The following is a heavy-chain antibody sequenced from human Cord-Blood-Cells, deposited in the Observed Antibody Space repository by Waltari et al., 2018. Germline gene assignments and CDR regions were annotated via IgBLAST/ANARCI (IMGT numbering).Heavy chain of an antibody. CDR3: ARGRELLDY. J-gene: IGHJ4*02. V-gene: IGHV1-8*01. CDR2: MNPNSGNT. Sequence: QVQLVQSGAEVKKPGAQVKVSCQASGCTFTSYDLHWVRQATGQGLEWMGWMNPNSGNTGYAQKFQGRVTMTRNTSISTAYMELSSLRSEDTAVYYCARGRELLDYWGQGTLVTVSS. CDR1: GCTFTSYD. D-gene: IGHD1-26*01.